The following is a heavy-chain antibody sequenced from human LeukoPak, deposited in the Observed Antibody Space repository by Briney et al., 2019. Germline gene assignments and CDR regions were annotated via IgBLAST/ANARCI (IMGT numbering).Heavy chain of an antibody. CDR3: ARGTHQWEPPDY. J-gene: IGHJ4*02. CDR1: GGSFSGYY. D-gene: IGHD1-26*01. Sequence: SETLSLTCAVYGGSFSGYYWSWIRQPPGKGPEWIGEINHSGSTNYNPSLKSRVTISVDTSKNQFSLKLSSVTAADTAVYYCARGTHQWEPPDYWGQGTLVAVSS. CDR2: INHSGST. V-gene: IGHV4-34*01.